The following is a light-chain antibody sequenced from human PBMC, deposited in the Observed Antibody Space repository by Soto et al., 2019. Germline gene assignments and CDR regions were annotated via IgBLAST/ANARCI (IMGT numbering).Light chain of an antibody. CDR3: QQYGDWPPLYT. Sequence: EIVMTQSPVTLSVSLGERATLSCRASQSVGTNLAWYQQKPGQAPRLLMYEASTKDTGIPARFSGSGSGTEFTLTISSLQSDDSAVYYCQQYGDWPPLYTFGPGTKLEI. CDR2: EAS. J-gene: IGKJ2*01. CDR1: QSVGTN. V-gene: IGKV3-15*01.